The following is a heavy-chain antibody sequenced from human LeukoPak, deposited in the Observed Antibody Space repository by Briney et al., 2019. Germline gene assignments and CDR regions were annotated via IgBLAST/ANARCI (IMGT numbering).Heavy chain of an antibody. J-gene: IGHJ3*02. CDR3: ARNSIVVVINGGAFDI. CDR1: GYTYTGYY. Sequence: ASVKVSCKASGYTYTGYYMHWVRQAPGQGLEWMGWINPNSGGTNYAQKFQGRVTMTRDTSISTAYMELSSLRSEDTAVYYCARNSIVVVINGGAFDIWGQGTMVTVSS. CDR2: INPNSGGT. D-gene: IGHD3-22*01. V-gene: IGHV1-2*02.